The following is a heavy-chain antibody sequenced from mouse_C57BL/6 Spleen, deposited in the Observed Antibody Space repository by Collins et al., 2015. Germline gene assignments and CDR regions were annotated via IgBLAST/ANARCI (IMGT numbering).Heavy chain of an antibody. D-gene: IGHD1-1*01. CDR1: GYTFTSYW. CDR3: ARNYYGSSYWYFDV. CDR2: IYPGSGST. V-gene: IGHV1-55*01. Sequence: QVQLQQPGAELVKPGASVKMSCKASGYTFTSYWITWVKQRPGQGLEWIGDIYPGSGSTNYNEKFKSKATLTVDTSSSTAYMQLSSLTSEDSAVDYCARNYYGSSYWYFDVWGTGTTVTVSS. J-gene: IGHJ1*03.